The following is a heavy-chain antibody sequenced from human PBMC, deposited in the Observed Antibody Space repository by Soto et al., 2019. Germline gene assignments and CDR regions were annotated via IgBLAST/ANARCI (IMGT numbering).Heavy chain of an antibody. D-gene: IGHD4-17*01. CDR3: ARAYGDYHAFDI. V-gene: IGHV3-7*03. CDR2: IKQDGSEK. CDR1: GFTFSSYW. J-gene: IGHJ3*02. Sequence: EGSLRLSCAASGFTFSSYWMSWVRQAPGKGLEWVANIKQDGSEKYYVDSVKGRFTISRDNAKNSLYLQMNSLRAEDTAVNYCARAYGDYHAFDIWGQGTMVTVSS.